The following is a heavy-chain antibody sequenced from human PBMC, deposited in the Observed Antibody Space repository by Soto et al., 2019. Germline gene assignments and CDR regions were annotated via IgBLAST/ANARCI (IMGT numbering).Heavy chain of an antibody. CDR3: ARWPLTYKIGIIGRRQFGFDY. D-gene: IGHD1-1*01. Sequence: SETLSLTCAVYGGSFSGYYWSWIRQPPGKGLEWIGEINHSGSTNYNPSLKSRVTISVDTSKNQFSLKLSSVTAADTAVYYCARWPLTYKIGIIGRRQFGFDYWGQGTQVTVSS. CDR1: GGSFSGYY. V-gene: IGHV4-34*01. J-gene: IGHJ4*02. CDR2: INHSGST.